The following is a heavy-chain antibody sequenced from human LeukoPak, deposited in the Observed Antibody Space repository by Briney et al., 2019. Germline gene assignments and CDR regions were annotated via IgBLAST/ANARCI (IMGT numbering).Heavy chain of an antibody. CDR2: ISGSGGST. Sequence: GGSLRLSCVASGFTSGDYWMSWVRQAPGKGLEWVSAISGSGGSTYYADSVKGRFTISRDNSKNTLYLQMNSLRAEDTAVYYCAKGLRYSGSTGYFDYWGQGTLVTVSS. V-gene: IGHV3-23*01. CDR3: AKGLRYSGSTGYFDY. D-gene: IGHD1-26*01. CDR1: GFTSGDYW. J-gene: IGHJ4*02.